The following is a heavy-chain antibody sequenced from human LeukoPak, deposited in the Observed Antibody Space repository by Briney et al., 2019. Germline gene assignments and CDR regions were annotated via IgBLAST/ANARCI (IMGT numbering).Heavy chain of an antibody. CDR2: IYYSGST. D-gene: IGHD1-26*01. V-gene: IGHV4-30-4*01. Sequence: SETLSLTCTVSGGSISSGDYYWSWIRQPPGKGLEWIGYIYYSGSTYYNPSLKSRVTMSLDTSRNQFSLKLTSVTAADTAVYYCARGDLNIGSSGVVFDYWGQGTLVTVSS. CDR1: GGSISSGDYY. J-gene: IGHJ4*02. CDR3: ARGDLNIGSSGVVFDY.